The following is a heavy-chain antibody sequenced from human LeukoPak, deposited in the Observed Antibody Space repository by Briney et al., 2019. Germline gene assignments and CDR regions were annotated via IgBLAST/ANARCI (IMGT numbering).Heavy chain of an antibody. CDR1: GYSFTGYH. Sequence: GASVTLCFMAFGYSFTGYHLHWVRQAPRQGLEWMGWVNPKTGGTNYARKFQGRVTMTRDTSINTVNMELSRLTSDDTAVYYCAREFSSKLEWLAYVTGAHGFDVSGEGTMITVS. D-gene: IGHD3-3*01. CDR3: AREFSSKLEWLAYVTGAHGFDV. V-gene: IGHV1-2*02. CDR2: VNPKTGGT. J-gene: IGHJ3*01.